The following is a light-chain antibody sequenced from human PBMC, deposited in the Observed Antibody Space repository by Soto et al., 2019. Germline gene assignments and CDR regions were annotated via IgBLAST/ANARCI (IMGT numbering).Light chain of an antibody. Sequence: DIQITQSPSTLSASIGDRVTITFRASQNIRNWLAWYQQKPGKAPKLLIYDVSSLESGVPPRFSGSGSGTDFTLTISGLQPDDFATYYCQQYDSYWTFGQGTKVDI. CDR2: DVS. V-gene: IGKV1-5*01. CDR3: QQYDSYWT. CDR1: QNIRNW. J-gene: IGKJ1*01.